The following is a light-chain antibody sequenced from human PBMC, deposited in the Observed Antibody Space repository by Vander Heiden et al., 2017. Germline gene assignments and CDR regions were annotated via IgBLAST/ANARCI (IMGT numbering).Light chain of an antibody. Sequence: DFQMTQSPSPLSTSVGDRVTSTCRASQSINNYLNWYQQKPGKAPKRLIYAASSLQSGVPARFSGSGSGTDFTLTISRLQPEDFATYSCQQSYSASVTFGGGTKVEIK. CDR1: QSINNY. J-gene: IGKJ4*01. CDR2: AAS. CDR3: QQSYSASVT. V-gene: IGKV1-39*01.